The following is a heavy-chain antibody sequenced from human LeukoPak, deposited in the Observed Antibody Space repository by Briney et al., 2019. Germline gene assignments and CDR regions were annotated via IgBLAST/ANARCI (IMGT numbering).Heavy chain of an antibody. CDR2: IYYTGST. Sequence: PSETLSLTCTVSGGSLNNYYWSWIRQPPGKGLEWIGYIYYTGSTNYNPSLKSRVTMSVDTSKNQISLKLSSVTAADSAVYYCVRRVRYFGQNDYWGQGTLVTVSS. CDR1: GGSLNNYY. J-gene: IGHJ4*02. V-gene: IGHV4-59*08. CDR3: VRRVRYFGQNDY. D-gene: IGHD3-9*01.